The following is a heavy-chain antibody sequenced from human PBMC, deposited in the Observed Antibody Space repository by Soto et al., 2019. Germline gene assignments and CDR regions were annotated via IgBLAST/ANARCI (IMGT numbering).Heavy chain of an antibody. D-gene: IGHD3-16*01. CDR1: GCTVSNAW. V-gene: IGHV3-15*07. CDR3: TTEGLTAPLDYYAMDV. Sequence: PGGSRRLSGAAAGCTVSNAWVSWGRQAGGKGLEWVGRIKSKTDGGTTDYAAPVKGRFTISRDDSKNTLYLQMNSLKTADTAVYYCTTEGLTAPLDYYAMDVWGQGTTVTLS. CDR2: IKSKTDGGTT. J-gene: IGHJ6*02.